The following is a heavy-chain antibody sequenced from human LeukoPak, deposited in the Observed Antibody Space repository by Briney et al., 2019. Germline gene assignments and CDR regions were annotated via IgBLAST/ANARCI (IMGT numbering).Heavy chain of an antibody. CDR1: GFTFSSYS. J-gene: IGHJ4*02. D-gene: IGHD1-26*01. V-gene: IGHV3-23*01. Sequence: GGSLRLSCAASGFTFSSYSMNWVRQAPGKGLEWVSAISGSGGSTYYADSVKGRFTISRDNSKNTLYLQMNSLRAEDTAVYYCAKAVDRGSYIFDYWGQGTLVTVSS. CDR2: ISGSGGST. CDR3: AKAVDRGSYIFDY.